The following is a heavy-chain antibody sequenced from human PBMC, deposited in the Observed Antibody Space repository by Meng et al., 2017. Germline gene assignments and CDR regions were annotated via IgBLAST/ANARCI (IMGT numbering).Heavy chain of an antibody. CDR3: ARDLSLRIAVAGRKSYYYYYGMDV. Sequence: GESLKISCAASGSTFSSYSMNWVRQAPGKGLEWVSSISSSSSYIYYADSVKGRFTISRDNAKNSLYLQMNSLRAEDTAVYYCARDLSLRIAVAGRKSYYYYYGMDVWGQGTTVTVPS. CDR2: ISSSSSYI. J-gene: IGHJ6*02. D-gene: IGHD6-19*01. CDR1: GSTFSSYS. V-gene: IGHV3-21*01.